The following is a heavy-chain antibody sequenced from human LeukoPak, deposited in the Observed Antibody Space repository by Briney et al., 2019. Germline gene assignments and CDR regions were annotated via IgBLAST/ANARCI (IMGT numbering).Heavy chain of an antibody. D-gene: IGHD5-18*01. Sequence: GGSLRISCAASGLTFSIYAMSWVRQAPGKGLEWVSTVSNSGDRVLYADSVKGRFTISRDNSNNMVYLQMNSVRVEDTAVYYCAKDVRGGDSAIEPIDYWGQGTMVTVSS. V-gene: IGHV3-23*01. CDR2: VSNSGDRV. CDR1: GLTFSIYA. CDR3: AKDVRGGDSAIEPIDY. J-gene: IGHJ4*02.